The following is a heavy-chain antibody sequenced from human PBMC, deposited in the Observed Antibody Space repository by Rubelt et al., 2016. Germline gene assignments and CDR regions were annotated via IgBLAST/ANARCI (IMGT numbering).Heavy chain of an antibody. CDR2: TYFSGTP. D-gene: IGHD6-13*01. V-gene: IGHV4-59*05. CDR1: GGSISSDY. Sequence: QVQLQESGPGLVKPSETLSLTCTVSGGSISSDYWSWIRQPPGKGLGWIGSTYFSGTPYSNPPLKSQVSISIEPSKNQFSRKLSSVPASDTAVDYCARYFKGAGSWHAFDMWCQGTVVTVSS. J-gene: IGHJ3*02. CDR3: ARYFKGAGSWHAFDM.